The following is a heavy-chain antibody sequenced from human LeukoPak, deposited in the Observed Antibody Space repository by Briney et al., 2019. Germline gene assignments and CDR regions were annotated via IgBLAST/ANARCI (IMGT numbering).Heavy chain of an antibody. J-gene: IGHJ5*02. CDR2: IYYSGST. V-gene: IGHV4-31*03. CDR3: ATPQILWVGGLGAWFHP. Sequence: SQTLSLTCTVSGGSISSGGYYWSWIRQHPGKGLEWIGYIYYSGSTYYNPSLKSRVTISVDTSKNQFSLKLSSVTAADTAVYYWATPQILWVGGLGAWFHPWGQGTLVTVSS. D-gene: IGHD3-10*01. CDR1: GGSISSGGYY.